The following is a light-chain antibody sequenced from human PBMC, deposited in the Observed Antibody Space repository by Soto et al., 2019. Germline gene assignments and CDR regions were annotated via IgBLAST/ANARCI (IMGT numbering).Light chain of an antibody. J-gene: IGKJ4*01. CDR1: QSVGSD. CDR3: QHYNSWPLT. CDR2: HSS. Sequence: ETVMTQSPGTLSVALWERSALSCGASQSVGSDLAWYQQKPGQAPRLLIYHSSTRAPAIPARFSGSGSGTEFTLTISSLQSEDFAVYYCQHYNSWPLTLGGGTKVDIK. V-gene: IGKV3-15*01.